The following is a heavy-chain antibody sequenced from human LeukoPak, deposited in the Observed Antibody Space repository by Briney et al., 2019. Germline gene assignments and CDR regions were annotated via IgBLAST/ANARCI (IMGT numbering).Heavy chain of an antibody. CDR2: INPTGDGT. CDR1: GYIFSNYH. Sequence: ASVKVSCKASGYIFSNYHMHWVRQAPGQGLEWMGIINPTGDGTSYAQKFQGRITMTRDTPTSTLYMDLSSLRSDDTAVYYCAKEVRNGVRATDFWGQGTLVTVSS. J-gene: IGHJ4*02. D-gene: IGHD1-26*01. V-gene: IGHV1-46*01. CDR3: AKEVRNGVRATDF.